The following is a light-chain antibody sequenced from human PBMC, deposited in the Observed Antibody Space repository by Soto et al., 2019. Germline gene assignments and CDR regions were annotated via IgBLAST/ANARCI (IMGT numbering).Light chain of an antibody. Sequence: QSALTQPPSASGSPGQSVTISCTGISSDVYVSWYQQHPGTAPKLMIYEVGKRPSGVPDRFSGSKSGNTASLSVSGLQAEYESDYYCSTYTNTSTLFGGGTKLTVL. CDR3: STYTNTSTL. V-gene: IGLV2-8*01. CDR2: EVG. J-gene: IGLJ2*01. CDR1: SSDVY.